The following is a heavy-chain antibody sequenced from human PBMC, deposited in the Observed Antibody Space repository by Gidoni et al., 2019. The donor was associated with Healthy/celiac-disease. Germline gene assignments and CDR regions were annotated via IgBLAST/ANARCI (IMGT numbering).Heavy chain of an antibody. CDR2: ISYDGSNK. CDR1: GFTFSSYA. J-gene: IGHJ1*01. CDR3: ARRGVGAS. D-gene: IGHD1-26*01. V-gene: IGHV3-30-3*01. Sequence: QVQLVESGGGVVQPGRSLRLSCAASGFTFSSYAMHWVRQAPGKGLEWVAVISYDGSNKYYADSVKGRFTISRDNSKNTLYLQMNSLRAEDTAVYYCARRGVGASWGQGTLVTVSS.